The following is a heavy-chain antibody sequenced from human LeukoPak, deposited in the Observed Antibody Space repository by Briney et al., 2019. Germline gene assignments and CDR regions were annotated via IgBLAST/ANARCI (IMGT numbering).Heavy chain of an antibody. V-gene: IGHV1-18*01. CDR2: ISAYNGNT. D-gene: IGHD2-2*01. CDR3: ARDQDCSSTSCYGYYYYMDV. CDR1: GYTFTSYG. Sequence: ASVKVSCKASGYTFTSYGISWVRQAPGQGLEWMGWISAYNGNTNYAQKLQGRVTMTTDTSTSTAYMELRSLRSDDTAVYYCARDQDCSSTSCYGYYYYMDVWGKGTTVTVSS. J-gene: IGHJ6*03.